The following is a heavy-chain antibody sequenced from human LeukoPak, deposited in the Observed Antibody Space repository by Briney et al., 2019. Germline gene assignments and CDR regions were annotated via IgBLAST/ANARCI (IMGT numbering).Heavy chain of an antibody. J-gene: IGHJ4*02. Sequence: GGSLRLSCASSGFTFISFEMNWVRQAAWKGLEGISYIDSRGSTIYYADSVKGRFTISRDNAKNSLYMQMKSLRAEDTAVYYCVRDLGGGGDFLRIYWGQGTLVTVSS. V-gene: IGHV3-48*03. CDR1: GFTFISFE. CDR2: IDSRGSTI. CDR3: VRDLGGGGDFLRIY. D-gene: IGHD2-21*02.